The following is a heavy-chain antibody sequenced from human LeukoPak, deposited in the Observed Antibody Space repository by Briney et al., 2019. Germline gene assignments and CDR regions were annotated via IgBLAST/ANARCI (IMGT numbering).Heavy chain of an antibody. J-gene: IGHJ5*02. CDR1: GFTFSDYY. Sequence: KPGGSLRLSCAASGFTFSDYYMSWIRQAPGKGLEWVSYISSSGSTIYFADSAKGRFTVSRDNAKNSLSLQMNSLRAEDTAVYYCARDFWSGFYNNWFDPWGQGTLVIVSS. D-gene: IGHD3-3*01. V-gene: IGHV3-11*01. CDR3: ARDFWSGFYNNWFDP. CDR2: ISSSGSTI.